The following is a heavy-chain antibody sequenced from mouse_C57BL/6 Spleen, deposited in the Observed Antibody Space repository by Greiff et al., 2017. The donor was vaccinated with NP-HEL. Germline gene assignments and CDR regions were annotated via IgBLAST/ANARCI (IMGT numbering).Heavy chain of an antibody. CDR3: ARGGFYYDYYFDY. D-gene: IGHD2-4*01. Sequence: QVQLQQPGAELVRPGSSVKLSCKASGYTFTSYWMHWVKQRPIQGLEWIGNIDPSDSETHYNQKFKDKATLTVDKSSSTAYMQLSSLTSEDSAVYYCARGGFYYDYYFDYWGQGTTLTVSS. V-gene: IGHV1-52*01. J-gene: IGHJ2*01. CDR1: GYTFTSYW. CDR2: IDPSDSET.